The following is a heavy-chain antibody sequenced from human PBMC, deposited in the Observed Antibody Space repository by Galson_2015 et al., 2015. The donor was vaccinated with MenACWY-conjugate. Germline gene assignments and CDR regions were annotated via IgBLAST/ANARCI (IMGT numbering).Heavy chain of an antibody. CDR2: ISGSGGST. V-gene: IGHV3-23*01. CDR3: AKLLGVVTRNYYYYYVMDV. Sequence: SLRLSCAASGFTFSSYAMSWVRQAPGKGLEWVSAISGSGGSTYYADSVKGRFTISRDNSKNTLYLQMNSLRAEDTAVYYCAKLLGVVTRNYYYYYVMDVCGPVSTFTVAS. D-gene: IGHD4-23*01. CDR1: GFTFSSYA. J-gene: IGHJ6*02.